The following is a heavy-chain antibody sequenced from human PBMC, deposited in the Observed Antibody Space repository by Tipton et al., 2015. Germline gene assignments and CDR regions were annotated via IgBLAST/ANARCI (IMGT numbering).Heavy chain of an antibody. CDR1: GGSISSYY. CDR3: ARQNFWSGYYPFDY. Sequence: TLSLTCTVSGGSISSYYWSWIRQPAGKGLEWIGRIYTSGSTNYNPSLKSRVTMSVDTSKNQFSLKLSSVTAADTAVYYCARQNFWSGYYPFDYWGQGTLVTVSS. CDR2: IYTSGST. V-gene: IGHV4-4*07. J-gene: IGHJ4*02. D-gene: IGHD3-3*01.